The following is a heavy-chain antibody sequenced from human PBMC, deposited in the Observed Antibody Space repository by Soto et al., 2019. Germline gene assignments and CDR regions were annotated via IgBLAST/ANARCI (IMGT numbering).Heavy chain of an antibody. CDR1: GGSISSYY. Sequence: SENLSLTCTVSGGSISSYYWSWIRPPPGKGLQWIGNIYYSGSTSYNPSLKSRVTISVDTSKRQFSLKLSSVTPADTAVYYCARDYYDNTSYYTYFDYWGQGTLVTVSS. J-gene: IGHJ4*02. D-gene: IGHD3-22*01. V-gene: IGHV4-59*01. CDR2: IYYSGST. CDR3: ARDYYDNTSYYTYFDY.